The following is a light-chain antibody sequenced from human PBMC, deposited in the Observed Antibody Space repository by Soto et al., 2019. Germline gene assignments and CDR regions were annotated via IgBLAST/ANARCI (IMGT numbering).Light chain of an antibody. CDR1: SSDVGGYNY. Sequence: QSVLTQPASVSGSPGQSITISCAGTSSDVGGYNYVSWYQQHPGKAPKLMIHDVSNRPSGVSNRFSGSKSGNTASLTISGLQAEDEADYYCSSYTSPGVFGTGTKVTVL. J-gene: IGLJ1*01. V-gene: IGLV2-14*01. CDR2: DVS. CDR3: SSYTSPGV.